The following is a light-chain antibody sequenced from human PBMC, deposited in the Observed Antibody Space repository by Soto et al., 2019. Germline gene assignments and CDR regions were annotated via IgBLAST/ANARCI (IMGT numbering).Light chain of an antibody. Sequence: QSVLTQPASVSGSPGQSITISCTGTSSDVGAYNYVSWYQQYPGEAPKLIIYEVSNRPSGVSNRFSGSKPGNTASLTISGLQAEDEADYYCSSYRTNTAVVFGGGTKLTVL. J-gene: IGLJ2*01. V-gene: IGLV2-14*01. CDR1: SSDVGAYNY. CDR2: EVS. CDR3: SSYRTNTAVV.